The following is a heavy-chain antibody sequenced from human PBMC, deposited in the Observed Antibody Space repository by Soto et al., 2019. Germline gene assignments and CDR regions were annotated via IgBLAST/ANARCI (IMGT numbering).Heavy chain of an antibody. CDR2: IDPRSGGT. D-gene: IGHD3-10*01. CDR3: ATDDYGIFPY. Sequence: ASVKVSCKVSGYPFATYYIHWVRQAPGQGLEWMGWIDPRSGGTVYEQKFQGRVTMTRDTSISTVYMDLSGLTSDDTALYYCATDDYGIFPYWGQGSLVTVSS. J-gene: IGHJ4*02. CDR1: GYPFATYY. V-gene: IGHV1-2*02.